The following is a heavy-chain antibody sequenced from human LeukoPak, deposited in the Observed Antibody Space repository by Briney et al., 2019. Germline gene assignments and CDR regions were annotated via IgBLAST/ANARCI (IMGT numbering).Heavy chain of an antibody. J-gene: IGHJ3*02. V-gene: IGHV3-21*01. Sequence: GGTLRLSCAASGFTFNTYGMSWVRQAPGKGLEWVSSISSSSSYIYYADSVKGRFTISRDNAKNSLYLQMNSLRAEDTAVYYCARDIGFLEWLRDAFDIWGQGTMVTVSS. D-gene: IGHD3-3*01. CDR2: ISSSSSYI. CDR1: GFTFNTYG. CDR3: ARDIGFLEWLRDAFDI.